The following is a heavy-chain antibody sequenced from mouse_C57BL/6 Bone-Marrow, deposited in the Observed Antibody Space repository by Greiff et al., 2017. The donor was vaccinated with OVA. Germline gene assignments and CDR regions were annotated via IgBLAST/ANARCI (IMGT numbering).Heavy chain of an antibody. Sequence: QVQLQQSGPELVKPGASVKISCKASGYAFSSSWMNWVKQRPGKGLEWIGRIYPGDGDTNYNGKFKGKATLTADKSSSTAYMQLSSLTSEDSAVYFCARNPYSSGVYYAMDYWGQGTSGTVSS. CDR1: GYAFSSSW. CDR3: ARNPYSSGVYYAMDY. CDR2: IYPGDGDT. V-gene: IGHV1-82*01. J-gene: IGHJ4*01. D-gene: IGHD3-2*02.